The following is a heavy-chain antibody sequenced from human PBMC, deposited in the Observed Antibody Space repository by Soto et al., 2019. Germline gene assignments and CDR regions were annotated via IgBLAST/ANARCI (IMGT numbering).Heavy chain of an antibody. CDR3: ARGRGMEENYYYYGMDI. V-gene: IGHV1-3*01. J-gene: IGHJ6*02. CDR1: GYSFSTYA. Sequence: ASVKVSCKASGYSFSTYALHWVRQAPGQILEWMGWINGGTGQKKYSQRFQDRLTITRETSARTGYMELSSLRSEDTAVYYCARGRGMEENYYYYGMDIWGQGTTVTVSS. D-gene: IGHD1-1*01. CDR2: INGGTGQK.